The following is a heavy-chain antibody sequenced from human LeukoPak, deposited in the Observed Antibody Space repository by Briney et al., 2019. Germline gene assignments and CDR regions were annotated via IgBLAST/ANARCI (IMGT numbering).Heavy chain of an antibody. J-gene: IGHJ4*02. CDR3: IRSRSGSYGYFDY. V-gene: IGHV3-74*01. D-gene: IGHD3-10*01. CDR1: GFTFSNYW. CDR2: ISPDGSST. Sequence: GGTLRLSCAASGFTFSNYWMHWVRQAPGKGLVWVSRISPDGSSTSYGDSVKGRFTISRDNAKNTVYLQMNSLRAEDTAVYYCIRSRSGSYGYFDYWGQGTLVTVSS.